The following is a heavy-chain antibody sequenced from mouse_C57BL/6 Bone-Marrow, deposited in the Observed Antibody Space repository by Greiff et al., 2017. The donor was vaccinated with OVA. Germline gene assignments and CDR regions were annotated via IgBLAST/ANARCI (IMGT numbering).Heavy chain of an antibody. CDR3: SSMITTRDYYAMDY. Sequence: EVKLVESGGGLVKPGGSLKLSCAASGFTFSSYAMSWVRQTPEKRLEWVATISDGGSYTYYPDNVKGRFTISRDNAKNNLYLQMSHLKSEDTAMYYCSSMITTRDYYAMDYWGQGTSVTVSS. CDR1: GFTFSSYA. V-gene: IGHV5-4*03. J-gene: IGHJ4*01. D-gene: IGHD2-4*01. CDR2: ISDGGSYT.